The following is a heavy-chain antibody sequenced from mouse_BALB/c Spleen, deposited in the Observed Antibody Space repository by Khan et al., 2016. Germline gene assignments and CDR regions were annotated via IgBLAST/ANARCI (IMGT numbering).Heavy chain of an antibody. D-gene: IGHD1-1*01. CDR1: GYTFTSYW. J-gene: IGHJ2*01. V-gene: IGHV1S81*02. CDR2: TNPTNGRT. Sequence: QVRLQQSGAELVKAGASVKMSCKASGYTFTSYWMHWVKQRLGQGLEWFAETNPTNGRTYYHEKFKSKATLTVDKSSSTAYMLLSGPTFEDSAVYYCARIKKIVATYFDYWGQGTTLTVSS. CDR3: ARIKKIVATYFDY.